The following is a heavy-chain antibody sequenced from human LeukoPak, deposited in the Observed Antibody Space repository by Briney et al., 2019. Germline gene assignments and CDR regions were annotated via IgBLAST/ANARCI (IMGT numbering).Heavy chain of an antibody. J-gene: IGHJ4*02. CDR2: IYYSGST. CDR3: ARQGGANSLDY. CDR1: GGSISTYF. Sequence: SETLSLTCAVSGGSISTYFWSWIRQPPGKGLEWIGYIYYSGSTNYNPSLKSRVTISVDTSKNQFSLKLSSVTAADTAMYYCARQGGANSLDYWGQGILVTVSS. V-gene: IGHV4-59*08. D-gene: IGHD1-1*01.